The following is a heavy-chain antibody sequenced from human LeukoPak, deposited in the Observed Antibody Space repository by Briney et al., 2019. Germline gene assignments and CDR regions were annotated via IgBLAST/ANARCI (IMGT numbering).Heavy chain of an antibody. Sequence: GGSLRLSCAASGFTFTSYNIHWVRQAPGKGLEYVSAISRNGGSTNYANSVKDRFTISRDNSKNTVYLQMGSLRDEDMAVYYCARDGSGSYYDYWGRGTLVTVSS. CDR2: ISRNGGST. D-gene: IGHD1-26*01. CDR1: GFTFTSYN. J-gene: IGHJ4*02. CDR3: ARDGSGSYYDY. V-gene: IGHV3-64*01.